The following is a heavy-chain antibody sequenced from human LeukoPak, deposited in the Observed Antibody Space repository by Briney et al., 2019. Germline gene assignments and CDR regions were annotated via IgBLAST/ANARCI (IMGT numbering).Heavy chain of an antibody. J-gene: IGHJ4*02. CDR1: GGSFSGYY. V-gene: IGHV4-34*01. Sequence: SETLSLTCAVYGGSFSGYYWSWIRQPPGKGLEWIGEINHSGSTNYNPSLKSRVTISVDTSKNQFSLKLSSVTAADTAVYYRARERAAAGTFDYWGQGTLVTVSS. CDR2: INHSGST. CDR3: ARERAAAGTFDY. D-gene: IGHD6-13*01.